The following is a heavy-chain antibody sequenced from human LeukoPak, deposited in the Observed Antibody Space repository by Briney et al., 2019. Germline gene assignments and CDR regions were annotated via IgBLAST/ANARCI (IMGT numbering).Heavy chain of an antibody. J-gene: IGHJ5*02. Sequence: PGGSLRLSCAASGFTFSSYAMSWVRQAPGKGLEWVSAISGSGGSTYYADSVKGRFTISRDNSKNTLYLQMNSLRAEDTAVYYCAKDPDPVTVSAKGRASSWGQGTLVTVSS. CDR2: ISGSGGST. CDR1: GFTFSSYA. V-gene: IGHV3-23*01. CDR3: AKDPDPVTVSAKGRASS. D-gene: IGHD4-17*01.